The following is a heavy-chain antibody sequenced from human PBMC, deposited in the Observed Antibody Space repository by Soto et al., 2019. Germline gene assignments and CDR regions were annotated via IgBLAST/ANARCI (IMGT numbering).Heavy chain of an antibody. D-gene: IGHD5-12*01. CDR1: GGSISSYY. CDR3: ARQWNYYYMDV. CDR2: IYYSGST. Sequence: SETLSLTCTVSGGSISSYYWSWIRQPPGKGLEWIGYIYYSGSTNYNPSLKSRVTISVDTSKNQFSLKLSSVTAADTAVYYCARQWNYYYMDVWGKGTTVTVSS. J-gene: IGHJ6*03. V-gene: IGHV4-59*08.